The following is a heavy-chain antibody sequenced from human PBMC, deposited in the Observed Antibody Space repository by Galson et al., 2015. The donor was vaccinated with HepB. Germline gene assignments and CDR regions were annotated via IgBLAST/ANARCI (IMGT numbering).Heavy chain of an antibody. D-gene: IGHD3-22*01. J-gene: IGHJ6*03. CDR2: ISPYNGNT. V-gene: IGHV1-18*01. CDR1: GYSFSIYG. Sequence: SVKVSCKASGYSFSIYGITWVRQAPGQGLEWMGWISPYNGNTNYAQNFQGRLTMTTDKSTTTAYMELRSLRSDDTAVYYCAREFHYDSSGLGYYSYYMDVWGKGTTVTVSS. CDR3: AREFHYDSSGLGYYSYYMDV.